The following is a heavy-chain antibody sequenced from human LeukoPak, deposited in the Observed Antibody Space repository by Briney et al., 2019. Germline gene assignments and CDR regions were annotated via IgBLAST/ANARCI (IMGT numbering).Heavy chain of an antibody. Sequence: SETLSLTCAVYGGSFSGYYWSWIRQPPGKGLEWIGEINHSGSTNYNPSLKSRVTISVDMSKNQFSLKLSSVTAADTAVYYCARGYLGNYGMDVWGQGTTVTVSS. V-gene: IGHV4-34*01. J-gene: IGHJ6*02. D-gene: IGHD3-16*01. CDR2: INHSGST. CDR3: ARGYLGNYGMDV. CDR1: GGSFSGYY.